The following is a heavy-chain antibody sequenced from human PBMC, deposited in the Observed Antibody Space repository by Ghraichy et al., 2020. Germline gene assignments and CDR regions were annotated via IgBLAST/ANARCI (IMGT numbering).Heavy chain of an antibody. V-gene: IGHV3-21*01. Sequence: GGSLRLSCAASGFTFSSYSMNWVRQAPGKGLEWVSSISSSSSYIYYADSVKGRFTISRDNAKNSLYLQMNSLRAEDTAVYYCARGGVGATVQDAFDIWGQGTMVTVSS. J-gene: IGHJ3*02. D-gene: IGHD1-26*01. CDR3: ARGGVGATVQDAFDI. CDR1: GFTFSSYS. CDR2: ISSSSSYI.